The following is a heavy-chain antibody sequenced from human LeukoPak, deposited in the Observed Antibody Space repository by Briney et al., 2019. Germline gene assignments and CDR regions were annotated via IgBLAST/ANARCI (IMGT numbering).Heavy chain of an antibody. V-gene: IGHV4-34*01. CDR2: INHSGST. CDR3: ASGGWYHWFDP. D-gene: IGHD6-19*01. J-gene: IGHJ5*02. CDR1: GRSFSGYY. Sequence: PSETLSLTCAVYGRSFSGYYWSWIRQPPGKGLEWIGEINHSGSTNYNPSLKSRVTISVDTSKNQFSLKLSSVTAADTAVYYCASGGWYHWFDPWGQGTLVTVSS.